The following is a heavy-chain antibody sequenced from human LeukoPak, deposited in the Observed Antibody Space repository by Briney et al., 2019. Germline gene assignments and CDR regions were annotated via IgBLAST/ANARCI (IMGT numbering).Heavy chain of an antibody. Sequence: ASVKVSCNASGYTLTDYYTHWVRQAPGQGLEWMGWVNPNNGGTNYAQKFQGRVTMTTDTSISTAYMELSSLTSDDTAVYYCARVPGGPARDLNYWGQGSLVTVSS. V-gene: IGHV1-2*02. CDR1: GYTLTDYY. CDR3: ARVPGGPARDLNY. D-gene: IGHD3-16*01. CDR2: VNPNNGGT. J-gene: IGHJ4*02.